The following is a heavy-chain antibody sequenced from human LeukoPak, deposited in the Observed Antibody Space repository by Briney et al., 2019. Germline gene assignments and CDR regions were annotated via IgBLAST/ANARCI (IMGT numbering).Heavy chain of an antibody. Sequence: GASLRLSCAASGFTFSSYAMSWVRQAPGKGLEWVSAISGSGGSTYYADSVKGRFTTSRDNSKNTLYLQMNSLRAEDTAVYYCAKDGGGITTNWFDPWGQGTLVTVSS. CDR1: GFTFSSYA. CDR2: ISGSGGST. V-gene: IGHV3-23*01. D-gene: IGHD3-22*01. J-gene: IGHJ5*02. CDR3: AKDGGGITTNWFDP.